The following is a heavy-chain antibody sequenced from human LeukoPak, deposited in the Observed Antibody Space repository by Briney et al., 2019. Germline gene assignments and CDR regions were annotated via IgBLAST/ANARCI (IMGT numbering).Heavy chain of an antibody. CDR2: INSGGSST. J-gene: IGHJ4*02. D-gene: IGHD2-15*01. V-gene: IGHV3-74*01. Sequence: GGSLRLSCAASGFTFSTYWMHWVRQAPGKGLVWVSRINSGGSSTSYADSVKGRFTISRDNAKNTLYLQMNSLRAEDTAVYYCARACSFGSCHAGDYWGQGILVTVSS. CDR3: ARACSFGSCHAGDY. CDR1: GFTFSTYW.